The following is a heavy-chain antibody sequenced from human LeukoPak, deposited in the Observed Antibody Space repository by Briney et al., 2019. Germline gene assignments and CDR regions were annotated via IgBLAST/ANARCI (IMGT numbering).Heavy chain of an antibody. D-gene: IGHD3-9*01. CDR2: INPNSGGT. Sequence: ASVKVSCKASGYTFTGYYMHWVRQAPGQGLEWMGRINPNSGGTNYAQKFQGRVTMTRDTSISTAYMELSRLRSDDTAVYYCARVILTGCEGDYWGQGTLVTVSS. V-gene: IGHV1-2*06. J-gene: IGHJ4*02. CDR1: GYTFTGYY. CDR3: ARVILTGCEGDY.